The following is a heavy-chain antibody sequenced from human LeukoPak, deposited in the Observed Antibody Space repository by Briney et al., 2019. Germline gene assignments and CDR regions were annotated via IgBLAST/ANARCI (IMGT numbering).Heavy chain of an antibody. J-gene: IGHJ4*02. CDR1: GFTFSSYA. Sequence: GGSLRLSCAASGFTFSSYAMHWVRQAPGKGLEWVAVISYDGSNKYYADSVKGRFTISRDNSKNTLYLQMNSLRAEDTAVYYCARPPSAIVRGVIPFDYWGQGTLVTVSS. D-gene: IGHD3-10*01. CDR3: ARPPSAIVRGVIPFDY. V-gene: IGHV3-30*04. CDR2: ISYDGSNK.